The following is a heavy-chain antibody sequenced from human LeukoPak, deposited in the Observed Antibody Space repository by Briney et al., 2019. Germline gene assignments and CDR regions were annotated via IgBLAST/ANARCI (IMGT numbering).Heavy chain of an antibody. V-gene: IGHV1-46*03. Sequence: GASVKVSCKASGYTFTSYYMHWVRQAPGQGLEWMGIINPSGGSTSYAQKFQGRVTMTRDTSTSIVYMELSSLRSEDTAVYYCARGHSSSSGYYYYYMDVWGKGTTVTVSS. CDR1: GYTFTSYY. CDR3: ARGHSSSSGYYYYYMDV. CDR2: INPSGGST. J-gene: IGHJ6*03. D-gene: IGHD6-13*01.